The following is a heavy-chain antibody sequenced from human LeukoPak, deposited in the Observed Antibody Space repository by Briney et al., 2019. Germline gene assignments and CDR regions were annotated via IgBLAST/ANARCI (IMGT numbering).Heavy chain of an antibody. CDR2: INPNSGGT. V-gene: IGHV1-2*06. Sequence: ASVKVSCKASGYTFTGYFMHWVRQAPGQGLEWMGRINPNSGGTNYAQKFQGRVTMTRDTSISTAYMELSRLRSDDTAVYYCARAKNSGSFVNWFDPWGQGTLVTVSS. CDR3: ARAKNSGSFVNWFDP. CDR1: GYTFTGYF. D-gene: IGHD1-26*01. J-gene: IGHJ5*02.